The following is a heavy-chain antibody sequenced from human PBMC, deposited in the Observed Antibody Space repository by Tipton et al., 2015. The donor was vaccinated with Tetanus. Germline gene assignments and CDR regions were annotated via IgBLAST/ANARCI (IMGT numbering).Heavy chain of an antibody. CDR3: AKDPASRGWFVP. Sequence: SLRLSCEASGFTFNTYAMNWVRQAPGKGLEWVASITGRGDATYYADPVKGRFSISRDNSKNTVYPQMNSLRDEDTAVYYCAKDPASRGWFVPWGQGTLVSVSS. V-gene: IGHV3-23*01. J-gene: IGHJ5*02. CDR1: GFTFNTYA. CDR2: ITGRGDAT.